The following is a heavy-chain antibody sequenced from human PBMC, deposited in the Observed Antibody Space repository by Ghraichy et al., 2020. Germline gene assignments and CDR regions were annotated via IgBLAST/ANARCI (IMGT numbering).Heavy chain of an antibody. J-gene: IGHJ4*02. CDR3: ATTYGSYYRD. D-gene: IGHD3-10*01. Sequence: GESLNISCAASGFTFSSHSLNWVRQAPGKGLEWISFISRSQTTFYYADSVQGRFTISRDNAKNSVYLQMNSLRDEDTAVYYCATTYGSYYRDWGRGTLVTVSS. CDR2: ISRSQTTF. CDR1: GFTFSSHS. V-gene: IGHV3-48*02.